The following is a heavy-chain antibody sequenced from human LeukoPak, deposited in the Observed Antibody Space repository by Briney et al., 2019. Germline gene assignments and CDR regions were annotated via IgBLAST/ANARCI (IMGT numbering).Heavy chain of an antibody. CDR2: ISGSGGSA. V-gene: IGHV3-23*01. D-gene: IGHD1-1*01. J-gene: IGHJ4*02. Sequence: PGGSLRLSCAASGFTFSTYAMSWVRQAPGKGLEWVSTISGSGGSANYADSVKGRFTISRDNAKNSLYLQMNSLRAEDTAVYYCARRLDYWGQGTLVTVSS. CDR1: GFTFSTYA. CDR3: ARRLDY.